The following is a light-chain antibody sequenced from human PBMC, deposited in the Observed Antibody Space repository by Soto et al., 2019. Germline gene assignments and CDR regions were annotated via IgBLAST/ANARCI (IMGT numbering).Light chain of an antibody. Sequence: EIFLTQSPATLSLSQGEIATLSCRASQSVSSYLAWYQQKPGQAPRLLIYDASNRATGIPARFSGSGSGTDFTLTISSLEPEDFAVYYCQQRSNWPPITFGQGTRLEIK. CDR2: DAS. CDR1: QSVSSY. V-gene: IGKV3-11*01. CDR3: QQRSNWPPIT. J-gene: IGKJ5*01.